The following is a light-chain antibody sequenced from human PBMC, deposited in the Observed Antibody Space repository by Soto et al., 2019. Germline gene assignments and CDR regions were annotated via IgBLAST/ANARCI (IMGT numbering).Light chain of an antibody. J-gene: IGKJ1*01. V-gene: IGKV1-6*01. Sequence: AIQMTQSPSSLSASVGDRVTITCRASQDIRNELGWYQDKSGKAPRLLIYAASTLQAGVPSRFSGSGSGTDFTLTITSLQPEDFATYYCLQDYNCPRTFGQGTNVEI. CDR2: AAS. CDR3: LQDYNCPRT. CDR1: QDIRNE.